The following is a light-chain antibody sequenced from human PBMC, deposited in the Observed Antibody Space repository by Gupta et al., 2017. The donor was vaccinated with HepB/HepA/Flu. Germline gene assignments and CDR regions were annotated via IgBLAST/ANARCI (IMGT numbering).Light chain of an antibody. CDR3: AACDDNLNFWV. V-gene: IGLV1-44*01. CDR1: SSKIGSNT. J-gene: IGLJ3*02. Sequence: QSVLTQPHSASGTPGQRVTISCSGSSSKIGSNTVHWYQQLPGTAPKVLIYSNNQRPSVFPDRFFGSKSGTSASLSISGLQAEDEADYYCAACDDNLNFWVFGGGTELTVL. CDR2: SNN.